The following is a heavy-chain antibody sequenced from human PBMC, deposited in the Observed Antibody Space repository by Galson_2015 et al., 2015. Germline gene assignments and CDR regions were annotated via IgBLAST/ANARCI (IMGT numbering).Heavy chain of an antibody. D-gene: IGHD3-22*01. Sequence: SVKVSCKASGYTFTGYYMHWVRQAPGQGLEWMGWINAGNGNTKYSQKFQGRVTITRDTSASTAYMELSSLRSEDTAVYYCARGGSSHYYDSSGYRRESDAFDIWGQGTMVTVSS. CDR2: INAGNGNT. CDR1: GYTFTGYY. V-gene: IGHV1-3*01. CDR3: ARGGSSHYYDSSGYRRESDAFDI. J-gene: IGHJ3*02.